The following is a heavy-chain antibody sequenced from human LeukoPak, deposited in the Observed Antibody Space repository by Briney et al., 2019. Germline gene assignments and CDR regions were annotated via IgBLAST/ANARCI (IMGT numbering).Heavy chain of an antibody. J-gene: IGHJ4*02. CDR3: ARGPSNRHFDY. Sequence: GGSLRLSCAASGFTFSSYSMDWVRQAPGKGLEWVSHISGGSNSINYADSVKGRFTISRDNAKNSLLLQMNSLRDEDTAGYYCARGPSNRHFDYWGQGTLVTVSS. CDR2: ISGGSNSI. D-gene: IGHD2/OR15-2a*01. V-gene: IGHV3-48*02. CDR1: GFTFSSYS.